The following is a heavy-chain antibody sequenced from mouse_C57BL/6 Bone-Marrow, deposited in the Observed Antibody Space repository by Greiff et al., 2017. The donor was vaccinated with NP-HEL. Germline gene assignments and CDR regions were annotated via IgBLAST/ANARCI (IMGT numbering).Heavy chain of an antibody. J-gene: IGHJ3*01. CDR1: GYTFTSYG. CDR2: IYPRSGNT. D-gene: IGHD2-4*01. Sequence: QVQLQQSGAELARPGASVKLSCKASGYTFTSYGISWVKQRTGQGLEWIGEIYPRSGNTYYNEKYKGKATLTADKSSSTAYMELRSLTSEDSAVYFCARYDYDSWFAYWGQGTLVTVSA. V-gene: IGHV1-81*01. CDR3: ARYDYDSWFAY.